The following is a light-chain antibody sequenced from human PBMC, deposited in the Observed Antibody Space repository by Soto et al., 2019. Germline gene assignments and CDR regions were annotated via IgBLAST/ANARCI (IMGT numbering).Light chain of an antibody. CDR3: QQRSNWPPYT. CDR1: QSVSSY. J-gene: IGKJ2*01. V-gene: IGKV3-11*01. CDR2: DAS. Sequence: EIVLTQSPATLSLSPGERATLSCRASQSVSSYLAWYQQKPGQAPRLLIYDASNRATGIPARFSGSGSGTVFTLTISSLEPEDCAVYYCQQRSNWPPYTFGQGTKREIK.